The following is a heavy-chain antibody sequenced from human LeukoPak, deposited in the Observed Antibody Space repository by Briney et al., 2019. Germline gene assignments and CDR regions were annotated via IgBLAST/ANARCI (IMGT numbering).Heavy chain of an antibody. D-gene: IGHD1-26*01. CDR1: GFTFSSYA. CDR3: AKGETPRNSFDY. Sequence: GGSLRLSCVVSGFTFSSYAMSWVRQAPGKGPEWVSAISGSGGSTYYADSVKGRFTISRDNSKNTLHLQINSLRAEDTAVYYCAKGETPRNSFDYWGQGTLVTVSS. V-gene: IGHV3-23*01. CDR2: ISGSGGST. J-gene: IGHJ4*02.